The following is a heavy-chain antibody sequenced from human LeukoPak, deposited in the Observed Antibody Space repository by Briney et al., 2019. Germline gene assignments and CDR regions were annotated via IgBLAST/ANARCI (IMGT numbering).Heavy chain of an antibody. CDR2: MNPNSGNT. D-gene: IGHD6-13*01. V-gene: IGHV1-8*01. CDR3: ARSLAAAGFGFDY. CDR1: GYTFTSYD. Sequence: ASVKVSCKASGYTFTSYDINWVRQATGQGLEWMGWMNPNSGNTGYAQKFQGRVTMTRNTSISTAYMELSSLRSADTAVYYCARSLAAAGFGFDYWGQGTLVTVSS. J-gene: IGHJ4*02.